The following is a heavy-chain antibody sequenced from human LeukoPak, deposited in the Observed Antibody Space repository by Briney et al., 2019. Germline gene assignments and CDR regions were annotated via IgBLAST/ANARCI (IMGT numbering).Heavy chain of an antibody. J-gene: IGHJ5*02. CDR3: AKDPWSAVPADDNWFDP. D-gene: IGHD2-2*01. CDR2: ISGSGGST. Sequence: GGSLRLSCAASGFTFSSYAMSWVRQAPGKGLEWVSAISGSGGSTYYADSVKGRFTISRDNSKNTLYLQMNSLRAEDTAVYYCAKDPWSAVPADDNWFDPWGQGTLVTVSS. CDR1: GFTFSSYA. V-gene: IGHV3-23*01.